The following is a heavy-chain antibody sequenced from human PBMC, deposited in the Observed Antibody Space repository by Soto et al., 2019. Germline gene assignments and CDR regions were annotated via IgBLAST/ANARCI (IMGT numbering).Heavy chain of an antibody. V-gene: IGHV4-34*01. CDR2: IYYSGST. Sequence: SETLSLTCAVYGGSFSGYYWSWIRQPPGKGLEWIGSIYYSGSTYYNPSLKSRVTISVDTSKNQFSLKLSSVTAADTAVYYCARHYRSSSWAKPELNWFDPWGQGTLVTVSS. CDR1: GGSFSGYY. J-gene: IGHJ5*02. CDR3: ARHYRSSSWAKPELNWFDP. D-gene: IGHD6-13*01.